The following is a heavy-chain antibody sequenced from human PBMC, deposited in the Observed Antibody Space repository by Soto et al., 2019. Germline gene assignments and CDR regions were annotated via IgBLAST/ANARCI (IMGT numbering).Heavy chain of an antibody. V-gene: IGHV1-18*01. CDR1: GYTFTSYG. D-gene: IGHD6-19*01. J-gene: IGHJ6*02. CDR3: AKDQSPYSSGWAYYYYYGMDV. Sequence: GASVKVSCKASGYTFTSYGISWVRQAPGQGLEWMGWISAYNGNTIYAQKLQGRVTMTTDTSTSTAYMELRSLRSDDTAVYYCAKDQSPYSSGWAYYYYYGMDVWGQGTTVTVSS. CDR2: ISAYNGNT.